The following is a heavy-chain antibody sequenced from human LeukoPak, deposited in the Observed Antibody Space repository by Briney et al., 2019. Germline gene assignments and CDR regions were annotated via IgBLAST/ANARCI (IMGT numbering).Heavy chain of an antibody. Sequence: PGRSLRLSCAASGFIFSNYGMHWVRQAPGKRLEWVAVIWNDGSETFHADSVKGRFTISRDNARNSLYLQMNSLRAEDTAVYYCARNRGWLQFDYWGPGTRVTVSS. V-gene: IGHV3-33*01. J-gene: IGHJ4*02. CDR2: IWNDGSET. D-gene: IGHD5-24*01. CDR3: ARNRGWLQFDY. CDR1: GFIFSNYG.